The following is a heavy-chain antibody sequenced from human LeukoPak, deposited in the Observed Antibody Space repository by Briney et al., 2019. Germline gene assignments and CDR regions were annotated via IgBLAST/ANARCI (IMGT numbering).Heavy chain of an antibody. CDR2: ISGSGGST. J-gene: IGHJ4*02. Sequence: GSLRLSCAASGFTFSSYAMSWVRQAPGKGLEWVSAISGSGGSTYYADSVKGRFTISRDNSKNTLYLQMNSLRAEDTAVYYCAKVATDYYDSSGYFGAHKYYFDYWGQGTLVTVSS. CDR3: AKVATDYYDSSGYFGAHKYYFDY. V-gene: IGHV3-23*01. D-gene: IGHD3-22*01. CDR1: GFTFSSYA.